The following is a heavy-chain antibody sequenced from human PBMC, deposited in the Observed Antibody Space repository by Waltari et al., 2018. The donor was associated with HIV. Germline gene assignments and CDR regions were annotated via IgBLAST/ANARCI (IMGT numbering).Heavy chain of an antibody. CDR3: ARGGCSGRTCYSKSFDL. CDR1: GGGFGSDT. D-gene: IGHD2-15*01. V-gene: IGHV1-69*01. J-gene: IGHJ3*01. Sequence: QVQLVQSGAEMKMPESSVKVSCKASGGGFGSDTSSWVRQAPGQGLEWMGGIIPKFGATHFAQKFQGRVTISADESTSTVYLELTSLRSDDTAVYYCARGGCSGRTCYSKSFDLWGQGTKVTVSS. CDR2: IIPKFGAT.